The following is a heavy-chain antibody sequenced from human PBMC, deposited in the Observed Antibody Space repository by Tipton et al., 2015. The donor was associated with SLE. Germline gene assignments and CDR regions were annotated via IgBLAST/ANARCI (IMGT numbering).Heavy chain of an antibody. J-gene: IGHJ4*02. CDR1: GFTFKNYA. D-gene: IGHD4-17*01. Sequence: SLRLSCAASGFTFKNYAMTWIRQAPGKGPEWVSSVSGGGYTYYAASVKGRFTISRDNSKNTLYLQMDSLRAEDTAVYYCAKETFYGDYDYWGQGSLVTVSS. CDR3: AKETFYGDYDY. V-gene: IGHV3-23*01. CDR2: VSGGGYT.